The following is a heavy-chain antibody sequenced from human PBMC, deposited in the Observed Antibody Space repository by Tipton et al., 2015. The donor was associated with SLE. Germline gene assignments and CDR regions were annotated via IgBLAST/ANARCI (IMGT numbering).Heavy chain of an antibody. CDR2: IYYSGST. CDR1: GGSISSSSYY. Sequence: TLSLTCTVSGGSISSSSYYWGWIRQPPGKGLEWIGSIYYSGSTYYNPSLKSRVTISVDTSKNQFSLKLSSVTAADTAVYYCARGMVTWRGAIIGVDGCGLGTTFPVSS. CDR3: ARGMVTWRGAIIGVDG. V-gene: IGHV4-39*07. D-gene: IGHD2-21*02. J-gene: IGHJ6*02.